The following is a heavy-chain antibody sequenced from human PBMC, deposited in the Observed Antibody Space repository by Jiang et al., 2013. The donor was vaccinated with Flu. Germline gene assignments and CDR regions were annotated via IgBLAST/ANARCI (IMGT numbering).Heavy chain of an antibody. V-gene: IGHV7-4-1*02. Sequence: QSGSELRKPGASVKISCTASGYTFTNNAINWARQAPGQGLEWMGWINTNTGNPTYAQGFTGRFVFSLDTSVSTAYLQISSLKADDTAVYYCARDGSVQWLYAFDIWGQGTMVTVSS. J-gene: IGHJ3*02. D-gene: IGHD6-19*01. CDR2: INTNTGNP. CDR3: ARDGSVQWLYAFDI. CDR1: GYTFTNNA.